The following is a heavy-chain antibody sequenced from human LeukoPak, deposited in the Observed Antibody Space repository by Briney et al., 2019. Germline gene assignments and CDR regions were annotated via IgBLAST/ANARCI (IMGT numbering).Heavy chain of an antibody. Sequence: PGGSLRLSCAASGFTFGDYAMHWVRQVPGRAPEWVSPINDDGTNTYYADSVKGRLTISRDNGKNSLFLQMDGLRTEDTALYFCARGNTTFYDVWTGYYWFGGYFDFWGQGTQVTVSS. CDR1: GFTFGDYA. V-gene: IGHV3-43*02. CDR3: ARGNTTFYDVWTGYYWFGGYFDF. CDR2: INDDGTNT. J-gene: IGHJ4*02. D-gene: IGHD3-3*01.